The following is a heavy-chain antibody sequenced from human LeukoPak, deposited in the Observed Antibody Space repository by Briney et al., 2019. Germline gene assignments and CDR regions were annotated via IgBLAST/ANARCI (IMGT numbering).Heavy chain of an antibody. D-gene: IGHD2-2*01. CDR2: IYHSGST. Sequence: PSETLSLTCTVSGYSISNGYYWGWIRQPPGKGLEWIGNIYHSGSTYYNPSLKSRVTISVDTSKNQFSLKLSSVTAADTAVYYCARGGGGIVVVPAAPFDIWGQGTMVTVSS. V-gene: IGHV4-38-2*02. J-gene: IGHJ3*02. CDR3: ARGGGGIVVVPAAPFDI. CDR1: GYSISNGYY.